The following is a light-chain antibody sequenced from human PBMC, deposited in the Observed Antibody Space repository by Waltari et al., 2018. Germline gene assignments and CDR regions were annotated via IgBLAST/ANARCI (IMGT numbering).Light chain of an antibody. J-gene: IGLJ3*02. Sequence: QSALTQPRSVSGSPGQSVTISCTGTSSDGGGYNYVSWYQQHPVKAPNLMIYDVSKRPSGVPDRFSGSKSGNTASLTISGLQAEDEADYYCCSYAGGYSWVFGGGTKLTVL. CDR2: DVS. CDR3: CSYAGGYSWV. CDR1: SSDGGGYNY. V-gene: IGLV2-11*01.